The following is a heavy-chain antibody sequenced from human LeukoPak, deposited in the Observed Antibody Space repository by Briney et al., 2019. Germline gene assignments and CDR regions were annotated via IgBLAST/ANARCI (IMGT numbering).Heavy chain of an antibody. J-gene: IGHJ6*03. D-gene: IGHD6-19*01. Sequence: SETLSLTCTVSGGSISSYYWSWIRQPAGKGLEWIGRIYTSGSTNYNPSLKSRVTMSVDTSKNQFSLKLSSVTAADTAVYYCARDGPYGSGWYRDYYYMDVWAKGPRSPSP. CDR3: ARDGPYGSGWYRDYYYMDV. CDR1: GGSISSYY. V-gene: IGHV4-4*07. CDR2: IYTSGST.